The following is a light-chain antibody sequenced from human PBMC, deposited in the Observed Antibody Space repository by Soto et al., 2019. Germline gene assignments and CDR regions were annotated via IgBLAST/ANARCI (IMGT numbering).Light chain of an antibody. J-gene: IGLJ1*01. CDR1: SSSIGAGYE. CDR3: QSYDKRLTAYV. Sequence: QSALTQPPSVSGAPGQRVTISCSGTSSSIGAGYEVHWYHQLPGTAPKLDVSGNGNRPSGVPDRLSASKSGTSASLAITGLQAEDEGHYYCQSYDKRLTAYVFGTGTKVTVL. CDR2: GNG. V-gene: IGLV1-40*01.